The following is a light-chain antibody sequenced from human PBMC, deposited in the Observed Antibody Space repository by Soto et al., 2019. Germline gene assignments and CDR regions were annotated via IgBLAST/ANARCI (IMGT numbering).Light chain of an antibody. V-gene: IGKV3-11*01. Sequence: EIVLTQSPATLSLSPGERGTLSCRASQSVSSNLAWYQQKPGQAPRLLIYDASNRATGIPARFSGSGSGTDFTLTISSLEPEDFAVYYCQKRSNWPPTFGPGTKVDIK. CDR2: DAS. J-gene: IGKJ3*01. CDR3: QKRSNWPPT. CDR1: QSVSSN.